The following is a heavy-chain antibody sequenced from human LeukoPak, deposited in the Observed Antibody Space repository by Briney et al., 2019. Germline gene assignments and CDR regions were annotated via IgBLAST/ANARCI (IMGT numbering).Heavy chain of an antibody. Sequence: PSETLSLTCTVSGGSISSYYWSWIRQPPGRGLEWIGYIYYSGSINYNPSLKSRVTISVDTSKNQFSLKLSSVTAADTAVYYCARVGDFWSGYPNWYFDLWGRGTLVTVSS. CDR3: ARVGDFWSGYPNWYFDL. V-gene: IGHV4-59*01. J-gene: IGHJ2*01. CDR1: GGSISSYY. D-gene: IGHD3-3*01. CDR2: IYYSGSI.